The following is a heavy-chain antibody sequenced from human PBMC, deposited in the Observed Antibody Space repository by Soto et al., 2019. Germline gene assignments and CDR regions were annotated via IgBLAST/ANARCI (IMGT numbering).Heavy chain of an antibody. Sequence: PGGSLRLSCAASGFTFSSYGMHWVRQAPGKGLEWVAVISYDGSNKYYADSVKGRFTISRDNSKNTLYLQMNSLRAEGTAVYYCAKDRREYSGYDYTGSTGTFDYWGKGTLVPVSS. D-gene: IGHD5-12*01. CDR1: GFTFSSYG. V-gene: IGHV3-30*18. J-gene: IGHJ4*02. CDR3: AKDRREYSGYDYTGSTGTFDY. CDR2: ISYDGSNK.